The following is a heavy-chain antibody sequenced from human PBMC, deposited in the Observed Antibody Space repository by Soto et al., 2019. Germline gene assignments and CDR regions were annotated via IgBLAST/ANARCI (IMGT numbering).Heavy chain of an antibody. CDR2: ISYDGSNK. Sequence: GGSLRLSCAASGFTFSSYGMHWVRQAPGKGLEWVAVISYDGSNKYYADSVKGRFTISRDNSKNTLYLQMNSLRAEDTAVYYCAKARPPYSSSWYGGASDYWGQGTLVTVSS. CDR3: AKARPPYSSSWYGGASDY. V-gene: IGHV3-30*18. CDR1: GFTFSSYG. J-gene: IGHJ4*02. D-gene: IGHD6-13*01.